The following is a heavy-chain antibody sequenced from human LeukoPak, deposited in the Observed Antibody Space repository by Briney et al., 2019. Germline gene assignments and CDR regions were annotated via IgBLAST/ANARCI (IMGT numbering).Heavy chain of an antibody. Sequence: GASVKVSCKASGYTFTSYRISWVRQAPGQGLEGMGWISAYNGNTNYAQKFQGRVTMTRDTSISTAYMELSRLRSDDTAVYYCWLLRVYSSGWYPFDYWGQGTLVTVSS. CDR2: ISAYNGNT. D-gene: IGHD6-19*01. V-gene: IGHV1-18*01. CDR1: GYTFTSYR. J-gene: IGHJ4*02. CDR3: WLLRVYSSGWYPFDY.